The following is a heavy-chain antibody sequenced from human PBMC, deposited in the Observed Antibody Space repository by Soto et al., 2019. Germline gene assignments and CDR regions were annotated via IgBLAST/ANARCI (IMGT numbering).Heavy chain of an antibody. CDR3: ARGNCSSPNCYSFSGYYGMDV. J-gene: IGHJ6*02. Sequence: SETLSLTCTVSGGSISSYYWSWIRQPARKGLEWIGRIYTSGSTNYNPSLKSRVTMSLDTSKNQFSLKLTSVTAADTALYYCARGNCSSPNCYSFSGYYGMDVWGQGTTVTVSS. CDR2: IYTSGST. CDR1: GGSISSYY. V-gene: IGHV4-4*07. D-gene: IGHD2-2*01.